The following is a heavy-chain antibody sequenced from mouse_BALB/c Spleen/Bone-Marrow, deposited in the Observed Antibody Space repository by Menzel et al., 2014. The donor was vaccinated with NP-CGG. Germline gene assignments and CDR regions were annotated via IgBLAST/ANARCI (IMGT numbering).Heavy chain of an antibody. J-gene: IGHJ2*01. CDR1: GFNIKDTY. Sequence: VQLQQSGAELVKPGAPVKLSCTASGFNIKDTYMHWVKQRPEQGLEWIGRIDPANGNTKYDPKFQGKATITADTSSNTAYLQLSSLTSEDTAVYYCARGYYDYDLDYWGQGTTLTVSS. CDR3: ARGYYDYDLDY. CDR2: IDPANGNT. D-gene: IGHD2-4*01. V-gene: IGHV14-3*02.